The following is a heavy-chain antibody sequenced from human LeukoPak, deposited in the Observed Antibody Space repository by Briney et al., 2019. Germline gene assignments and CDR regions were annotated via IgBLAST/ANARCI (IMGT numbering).Heavy chain of an antibody. J-gene: IGHJ4*02. Sequence: ASVKVSCKASGYTFTSYGISWVRQAPGQGLEWMGWISAYNGNTNYAQKLQGRVTMTTDISTSTAYMELRSLRSDDTAVYYCARDRNGGWYYYDSSGYYSDYWGQGTLVTVSS. CDR2: ISAYNGNT. CDR3: ARDRNGGWYYYDSSGYYSDY. CDR1: GYTFTSYG. V-gene: IGHV1-18*01. D-gene: IGHD3-22*01.